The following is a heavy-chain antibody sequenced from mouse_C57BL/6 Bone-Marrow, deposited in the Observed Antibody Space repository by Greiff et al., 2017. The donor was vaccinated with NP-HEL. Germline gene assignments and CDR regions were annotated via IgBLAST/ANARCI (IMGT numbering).Heavy chain of an antibody. V-gene: IGHV10-1*01. CDR2: IRSKSNNYAT. J-gene: IGHJ3*01. CDR1: GFSFNTYA. Sequence: EVQLQESGGGLVQPKGSLKLSCAASGFSFNTYAMNWVRQAPGKGLEWVARIRSKSNNYATYYADSVKDRFTISRDDSESMLYLQMNNLKTEDTAMYYCVRGGVTTTYWGQGTLVTVSA. D-gene: IGHD2-5*01. CDR3: VRGGVTTTY.